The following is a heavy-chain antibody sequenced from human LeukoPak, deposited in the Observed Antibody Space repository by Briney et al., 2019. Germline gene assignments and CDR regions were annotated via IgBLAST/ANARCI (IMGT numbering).Heavy chain of an antibody. V-gene: IGHV3-48*01. Sequence: GGSLRLSCAASGFTFSSYGMHWVRQAPGKGLEWVSYISSSSNVIYYTDSVKGRFTISRDNARNLLSLQMNSLRAEDTAVYYCARGDPIYDFWSGGDYWGEGSLVTVSS. CDR3: ARGDPIYDFWSGGDY. CDR2: ISSSSNVI. J-gene: IGHJ4*02. CDR1: GFTFSSYG. D-gene: IGHD3-3*01.